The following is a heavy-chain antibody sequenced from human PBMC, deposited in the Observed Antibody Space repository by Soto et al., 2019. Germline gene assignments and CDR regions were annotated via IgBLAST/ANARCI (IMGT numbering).Heavy chain of an antibody. CDR2: IFFSGNT. D-gene: IGHD4-17*01. V-gene: IGHV4-31*03. CDR1: GGSILNGGHY. Sequence: SLTCTVSGGSILNGGHYWTWIRQHPGKGLEWIGKIFFSGNTHYNPALKSRLTFSVDTTKNQFSLKLTSVTAADTAIYYCARDNYGGMLHFWGPGTLLTVSS. J-gene: IGHJ4*02. CDR3: ARDNYGGMLHF.